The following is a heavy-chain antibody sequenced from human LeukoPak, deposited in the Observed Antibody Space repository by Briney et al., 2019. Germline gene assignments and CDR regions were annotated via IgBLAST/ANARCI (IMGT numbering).Heavy chain of an antibody. D-gene: IGHD4-17*01. CDR2: MYYSGST. CDR1: GGSITSYY. Sequence: PSETLSLTCTVSGGSITSYYWSWIRQPPGKGLEWIGYMYYSGSTNHNSSLKSRVTLSVDTSKNQFSLKLSSVTAADTAVYYCARVGGDYGSDIWGQGTMVTVSS. J-gene: IGHJ3*02. V-gene: IGHV4-59*01. CDR3: ARVGGDYGSDI.